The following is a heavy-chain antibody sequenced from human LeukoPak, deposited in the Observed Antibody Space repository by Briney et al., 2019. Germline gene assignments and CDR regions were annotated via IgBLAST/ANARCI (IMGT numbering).Heavy chain of an antibody. J-gene: IGHJ6*03. CDR3: ARCSDPYSYYYYMDV. Sequence: PGGSLRLSCAASGFLFSNFWMGWVRQAPGKGLEWVANIKQDESEKYYVDSVKGRFTISRDNAKKSLYLQMNSLRAEDTAVYYCARCSDPYSYYYYMDVWGKGTTVTVSS. CDR2: IKQDESEK. D-gene: IGHD3-10*02. CDR1: GFLFSNFW. V-gene: IGHV3-7*01.